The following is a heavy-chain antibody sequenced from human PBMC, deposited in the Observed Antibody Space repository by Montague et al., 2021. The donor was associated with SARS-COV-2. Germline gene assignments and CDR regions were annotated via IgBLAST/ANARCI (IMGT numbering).Heavy chain of an antibody. J-gene: IGHJ6*03. CDR3: ARDAIDRAGVVASEDYYYYMDV. V-gene: IGHV3-21*01. CDR1: GFTFSFYS. Sequence: SLRLSCAASGFTFSFYSMNWVRQAPGKGLEWVSSITSGSTYKYYADSVRGRFTISRDNAKNSLYLQMNSLRAEDTAVYYCARDAIDRAGVVASEDYYYYMDVWGKGTSVTVSS. CDR2: ITSGSTYK. D-gene: IGHD2-15*01.